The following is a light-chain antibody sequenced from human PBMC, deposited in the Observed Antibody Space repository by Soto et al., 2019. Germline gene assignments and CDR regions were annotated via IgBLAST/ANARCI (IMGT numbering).Light chain of an antibody. V-gene: IGLV2-23*01. CDR3: CSYAPSRTLL. Sequence: QCVLTQPASVSGSPGESITIYCTGKSSDVGTYNLVTSYQQHPGRVPKLILYEGNKRPSGVSSRFSASKSGNTASLTISGLQAEDEADYFCCSYAPSRTLLFGGGTKVTVL. J-gene: IGLJ2*01. CDR2: EGN. CDR1: SSDVGTYNL.